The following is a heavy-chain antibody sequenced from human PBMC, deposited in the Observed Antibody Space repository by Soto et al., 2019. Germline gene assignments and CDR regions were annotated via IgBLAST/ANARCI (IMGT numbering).Heavy chain of an antibody. D-gene: IGHD2-2*01. V-gene: IGHV1-18*01. CDR2: ISPYTDDP. Sequence: QGQLVQSGVEVKKPGASVKVSCSASGNTFTNFGVTCVRQAPGQGLEWMGWISPYTDDPSYAQKFQGRVTMTIDTSTSTAYLDLRSLTSDDRAVYYWARVIPGAEAWFHPWGQGTLVTVSS. J-gene: IGHJ5*02. CDR1: GNTFTNFG. CDR3: ARVIPGAEAWFHP.